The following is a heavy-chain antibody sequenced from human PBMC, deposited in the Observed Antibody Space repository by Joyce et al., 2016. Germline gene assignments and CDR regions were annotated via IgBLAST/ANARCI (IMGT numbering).Heavy chain of an antibody. CDR1: GGSISSGDYY. V-gene: IGHV4-30-4*01. Sequence: QVQLQESGPGLVKPSQTLSRTCSVSGGSISSGDYYWSWIGQPPGKGLEWIGYIYYTGRTYYNRSLKSRITMSVDTSKHQFSLKLSSVTAADTAVYYCARVTWFGDKGFDYWGQGTLVTVSS. J-gene: IGHJ4*02. CDR3: ARVTWFGDKGFDY. D-gene: IGHD3-10*01. CDR2: IYYTGRT.